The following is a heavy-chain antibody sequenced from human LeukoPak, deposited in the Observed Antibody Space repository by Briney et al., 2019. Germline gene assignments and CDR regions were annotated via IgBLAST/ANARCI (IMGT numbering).Heavy chain of an antibody. V-gene: IGHV3-23*01. CDR1: GFTFSSYA. J-gene: IGHJ4*02. Sequence: PGGSLRLSCAASGFTFSSYAMSWVRQAPGKGLEWVSAISGSGGSTYYADSVKGWFTISRDNSKNTLYLQMNSLRAEDTAVYYCAKAPRDSSGYFLYCLDHWGQGTLVTVSS. CDR3: AKAPRDSSGYFLYCLDH. D-gene: IGHD3-22*01. CDR2: ISGSGGST.